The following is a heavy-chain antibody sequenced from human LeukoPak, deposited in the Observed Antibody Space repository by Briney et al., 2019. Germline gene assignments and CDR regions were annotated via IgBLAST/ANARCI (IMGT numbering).Heavy chain of an antibody. CDR3: AAYAGSWPEYNWFDP. Sequence: SVKVSCKASGGTFSSYAISWVRQAPGQGLEWMGRIIPILGIANYAQKFQGRVTITADKSTSTAYMELSSLRSEDAAVYYCAAYAGSWPEYNWFDPWGQGTLVTVSS. J-gene: IGHJ5*02. CDR2: IIPILGIA. D-gene: IGHD6-13*01. V-gene: IGHV1-69*04. CDR1: GGTFSSYA.